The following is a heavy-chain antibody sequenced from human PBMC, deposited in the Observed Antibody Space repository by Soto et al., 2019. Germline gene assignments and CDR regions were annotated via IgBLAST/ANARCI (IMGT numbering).Heavy chain of an antibody. CDR3: ARSRYGAVTNPYYIDF. Sequence: PSETLSLTCTVSGVSISSYFWSWIRQPPGKGLEWIGYISYSGTTNYNPSLKSRVTMSVHTSKNQFSLKLSSVTAADTAVYYCARSRYGAVTNPYYIDFWGQGTLVTVSS. J-gene: IGHJ4*02. D-gene: IGHD4-17*01. V-gene: IGHV4-59*01. CDR2: ISYSGTT. CDR1: GVSISSYF.